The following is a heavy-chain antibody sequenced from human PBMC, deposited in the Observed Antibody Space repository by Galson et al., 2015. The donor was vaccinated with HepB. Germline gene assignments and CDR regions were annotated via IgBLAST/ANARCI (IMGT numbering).Heavy chain of an antibody. CDR2: INPSGGST. Sequence: SCKASGYTFTSYYMHWVRQAPGQGLEWMGIINPSGGSTSYAQKFQGRVTMTRDTSTSTVYMELSSLRSEDTAVYYCASDLLGSGDGYWGQGTLVTVSS. D-gene: IGHD2-21*01. J-gene: IGHJ4*02. V-gene: IGHV1-46*03. CDR3: ASDLLGSGDGY. CDR1: GYTFTSYY.